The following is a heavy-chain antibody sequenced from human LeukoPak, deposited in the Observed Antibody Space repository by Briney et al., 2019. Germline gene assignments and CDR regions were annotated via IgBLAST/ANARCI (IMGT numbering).Heavy chain of an antibody. V-gene: IGHV3-11*06. CDR3: ARDEVAAAGNDY. Sequence: PGRSLRLSCAASGFTFSDYYMSWIRQAPGKGLEWVSYISSSSSYTNYADSVKGRFTISRDNAKNSLYLQMNSLRAEDTAVYYCARDEVAAAGNDYWGQGTLVTVSS. J-gene: IGHJ4*02. CDR2: ISSSSSYT. D-gene: IGHD6-13*01. CDR1: GFTFSDYY.